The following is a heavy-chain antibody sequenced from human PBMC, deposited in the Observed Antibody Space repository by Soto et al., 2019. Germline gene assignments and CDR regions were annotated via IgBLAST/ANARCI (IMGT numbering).Heavy chain of an antibody. CDR3: ARGDIDY. CDR2: VHPDGGHT. Sequence: ASLKGSWKRSGYGFSNYFVQWVRQAPGQGLEWMGVVHPDGGHTTYAQRFQDRVTMTRDTFTSTIYMELSSLRSEDTAVYYCARGDIDYWGQGTLVTVSS. J-gene: IGHJ4*02. CDR1: GYGFSNYF. V-gene: IGHV1-46*01.